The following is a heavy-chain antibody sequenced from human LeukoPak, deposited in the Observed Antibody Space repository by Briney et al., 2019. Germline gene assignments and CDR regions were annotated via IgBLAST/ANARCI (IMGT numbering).Heavy chain of an antibody. CDR1: GFTSSSYA. CDR2: ISGDGGST. J-gene: IGHJ4*01. CDR3: AKDPSFGSGTLYPTFDY. V-gene: IGHV3-23*01. D-gene: IGHD3-10*01. Sequence: PGRSLRLSCAASGFTSSSYAMSWVRQTPGKGLEWVSSISGDGGSTYYADSLRGRFTISRDNFKNTLFLQMNSLSAEDTAVYYCAKDPSFGSGTLYPTFDYWGHGTLVAVSS.